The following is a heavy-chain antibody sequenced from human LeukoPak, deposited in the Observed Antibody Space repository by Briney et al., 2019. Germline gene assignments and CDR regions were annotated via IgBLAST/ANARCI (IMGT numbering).Heavy chain of an antibody. Sequence: GGSLRLSCAASGFTVSSNYMSWVRQAPGKGLEWVGRIKSKNVGGTTDYAAPVKGRFTISRGDSKNTVYLQMNSLKIEDTAVYYCTSHAAFDPWGQGTLVTVSS. CDR3: TSHAAFDP. J-gene: IGHJ5*02. V-gene: IGHV3-15*01. CDR2: IKSKNVGGTT. CDR1: GFTVSSNY.